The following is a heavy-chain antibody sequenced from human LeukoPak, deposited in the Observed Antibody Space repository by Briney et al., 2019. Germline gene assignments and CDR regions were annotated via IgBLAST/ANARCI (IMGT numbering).Heavy chain of an antibody. CDR2: IYYSGT. CDR1: GGSISSGGYY. J-gene: IGHJ6*03. Sequence: SETLSLTCTVSGGSISSGGYYWTWIRQHPGKGLEWIAYIYYSGTYYNQSLKTRVSISEDTSKHQISLKLTSVTAADTSVYYCAIDVGCSDTTCFYYMDVWGKGTTVTVSS. D-gene: IGHD2-2*01. CDR3: AIDVGCSDTTCFYYMDV. V-gene: IGHV4-31*03.